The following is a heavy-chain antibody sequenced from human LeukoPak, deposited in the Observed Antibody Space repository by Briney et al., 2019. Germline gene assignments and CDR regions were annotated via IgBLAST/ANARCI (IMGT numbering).Heavy chain of an antibody. CDR2: ISGSGGST. D-gene: IGHD3-22*01. CDR1: GFTFSSYA. V-gene: IGHV3-23*01. Sequence: GGSLRLSCAASGFTFSSYAMSWVRQAPGKGLEWVSGISGSGGSTYYAESVKGRFTISRDNPRNTLYLQINSLRAEDTAIYYCARLANPSGYWDWGQGVLVTVSS. CDR3: ARLANPSGYWD. J-gene: IGHJ4*02.